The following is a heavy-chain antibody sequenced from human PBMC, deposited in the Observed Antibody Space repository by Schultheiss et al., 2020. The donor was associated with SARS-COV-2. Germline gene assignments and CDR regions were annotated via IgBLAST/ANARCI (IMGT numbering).Heavy chain of an antibody. CDR2: IIPIFGTA. D-gene: IGHD4-23*01. V-gene: IGHV1-69*13. CDR1: GGTFNNYA. J-gene: IGHJ6*03. CDR3: ARDDAYGGNPKGPVDYYYYYMDV. Sequence: SVKVSCKASGGTFNNYALNWVRQAPGQGLEWMGGIIPIFGTANYAQKFQGRVTITADESTSTAYMELSSLRSEDTAVYYCARDDAYGGNPKGPVDYYYYYMDVWGKGTTVTVSS.